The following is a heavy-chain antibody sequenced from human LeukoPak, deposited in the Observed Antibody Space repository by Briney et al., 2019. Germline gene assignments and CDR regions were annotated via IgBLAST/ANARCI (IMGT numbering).Heavy chain of an antibody. V-gene: IGHV4-59*01. CDR3: AGVIYCSSTRCYYYFDY. J-gene: IGHJ4*02. Sequence: SETLSLTCTVSGDSISRYYWRWIRQPPGKGLEWIGYIYYSGSTIYNPSLKSRVTISVDTSKNQFSLRLSSVTAADTAVYYCAGVIYCSSTRCYYYFDYWGQGTLVTVSS. CDR1: GDSISRYY. CDR2: IYYSGST. D-gene: IGHD2-2*01.